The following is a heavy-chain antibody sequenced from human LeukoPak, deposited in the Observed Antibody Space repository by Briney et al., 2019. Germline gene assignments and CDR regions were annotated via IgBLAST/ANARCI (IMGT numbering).Heavy chain of an antibody. CDR1: GFTFDDYA. Sequence: GRSLRLSCAASGFTFDDYAMPWVRQAPGKGLEWVSGISWNSGSIGYADSVKGRFTISRDNAKNSLYLQMNSLRAEDTALYYCAKEMGIAVAGSFDYWGQGTLVTVSS. CDR2: ISWNSGSI. J-gene: IGHJ4*02. CDR3: AKEMGIAVAGSFDY. D-gene: IGHD6-19*01. V-gene: IGHV3-9*01.